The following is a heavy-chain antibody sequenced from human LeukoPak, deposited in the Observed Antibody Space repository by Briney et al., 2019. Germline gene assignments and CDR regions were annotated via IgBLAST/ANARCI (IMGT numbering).Heavy chain of an antibody. D-gene: IGHD2-8*01. J-gene: IGHJ4*02. V-gene: IGHV3-53*05. Sequence: GGSLRLSCAASGFTVSTNYMSWVRQAPGKGLEWVSVIYRDGSTYYADSVKGRFTISRDNSKNTLYLQMNSLRAEDTAVYYCARDDLGYCTNGVCYYFDYWGQGTLVTVSS. CDR3: ARDDLGYCTNGVCYYFDY. CDR2: IYRDGST. CDR1: GFTVSTNY.